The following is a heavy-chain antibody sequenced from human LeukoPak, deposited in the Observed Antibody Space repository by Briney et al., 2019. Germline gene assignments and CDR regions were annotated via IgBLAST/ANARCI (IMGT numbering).Heavy chain of an antibody. D-gene: IGHD3-22*01. CDR3: ARERNYYDSSGYYGY. CDR1: GYTFTSYY. V-gene: IGHV1-46*01. CDR2: INPSGGST. Sequence: ASVKVSCKASGYTFTSYYMHWVRQAPGQGLEWMGIINPSGGSTSYAQKFQGRVTMTRDTSISTAYMELSRLRSDDTAVSYCARERNYYDSSGYYGYWGQGTLVTVSS. J-gene: IGHJ4*02.